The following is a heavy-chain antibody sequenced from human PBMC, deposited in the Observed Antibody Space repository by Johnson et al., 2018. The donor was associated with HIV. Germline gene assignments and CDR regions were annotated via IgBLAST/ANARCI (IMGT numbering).Heavy chain of an antibody. CDR1: GFTFSSYG. D-gene: IGHD4-11*01. J-gene: IGHJ3*01. Sequence: QVQLVESGGGVVQPGGSLRLSCAASGFTFSSYGIHWVRQAPGKGLEWVAFIRYDGSNKYYVDSVKGRFTISRDNSKNTLYLQMNSLGAEDTAVYYCAKEGSTVIWGQGTMVTVSS. CDR2: IRYDGSNK. CDR3: AKEGSTVI. V-gene: IGHV3-30*02.